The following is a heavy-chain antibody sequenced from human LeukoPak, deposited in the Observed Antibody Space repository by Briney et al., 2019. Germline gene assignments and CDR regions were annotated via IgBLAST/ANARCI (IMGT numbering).Heavy chain of an antibody. CDR3: ARGAWPRAFDI. D-gene: IGHD3-16*01. J-gene: IGHJ3*02. CDR2: IGTAVDT. Sequence: GSLRLSCAASGFTFSSYDMHWVRQATGKGLEWVSAIGTAVDTYYPGSVKGRFTISRENAKNSLYLQMNSLRAGDTAVYYCARGAWPRAFDIWGQGTMVTVSS. V-gene: IGHV3-13*01. CDR1: GFTFSSYD.